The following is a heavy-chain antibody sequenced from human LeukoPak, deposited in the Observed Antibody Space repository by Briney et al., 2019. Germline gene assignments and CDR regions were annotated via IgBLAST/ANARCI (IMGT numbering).Heavy chain of an antibody. CDR2: VHYGGST. V-gene: IGHV4-39*01. J-gene: IGHJ4*02. CDR1: GGSFNSGSYY. Sequence: PSETLSLTCTVSGGSFNSGSYYWGWIRQPPGKGLEWIGNVHYGGSTHYSPSLRSRVTIPVDTSKNQLSLKLNSATASDTAVYYCASGIPAAMNFDYWGQGILVTVSS. D-gene: IGHD2-2*01. CDR3: ASGIPAAMNFDY.